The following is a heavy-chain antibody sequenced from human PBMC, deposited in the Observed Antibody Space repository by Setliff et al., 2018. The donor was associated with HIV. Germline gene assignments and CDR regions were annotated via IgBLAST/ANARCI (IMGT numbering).Heavy chain of an antibody. CDR3: ARNRERSSSSGRFDY. D-gene: IGHD6-6*01. V-gene: IGHV1-69*05. CDR2: IIPIFGTA. Sequence: SVKVSCKASGYTFGNYAIAWVRQVPGQGLEWMGGIIPIFGTANYAQKFQGRVTITTDESTSTAYMELSSLRVEDTAVYFCARNRERSSSSGRFDYWGQGTLVTVSS. J-gene: IGHJ4*02. CDR1: GYTFGNYA.